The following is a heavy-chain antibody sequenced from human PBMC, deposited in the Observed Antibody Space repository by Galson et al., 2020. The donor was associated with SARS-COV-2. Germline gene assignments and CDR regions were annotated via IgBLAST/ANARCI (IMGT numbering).Heavy chain of an antibody. CDR3: ARTGGGPPGYRGSGNSAYDCTDV. J-gene: IGHJ6*01. CDR2: INHSGST. CDR1: GGSFSGYY. D-gene: IGHD1-26*01. V-gene: IGHV4-34*01. Sequence: SETLSLTCAVYGGSFSGYYLSWIRQPPGKGLEWIGEINHSGSTNYNPSLKSRVTISVDTSKNQFSLNLRSVTAADTAVYCCARTGGGPPGYRGSGNSAYDCTDVWRKGTRVTV.